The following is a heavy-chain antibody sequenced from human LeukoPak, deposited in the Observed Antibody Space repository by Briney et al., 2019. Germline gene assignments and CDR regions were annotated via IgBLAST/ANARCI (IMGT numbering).Heavy chain of an antibody. CDR3: ASHYGRYVYYYGMDV. CDR1: GYTVTYYY. D-gene: IGHD4-17*01. CDR2: IKPNSGGT. Sequence: ASVKVSCKASGYTVTYYYIHWVRQAPGQGLEWMGWIKPNSGGTISAEKFQGRVTMTRDTSIITVYMELRRLRSDDTAVYYCASHYGRYVYYYGMDVWGPGTTITVSS. V-gene: IGHV1-2*02. J-gene: IGHJ6*02.